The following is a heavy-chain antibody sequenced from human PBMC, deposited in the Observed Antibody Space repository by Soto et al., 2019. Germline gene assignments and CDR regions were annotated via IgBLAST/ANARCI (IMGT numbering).Heavy chain of an antibody. J-gene: IGHJ4*02. Sequence: SETLSLTCTVSGGSISSYYWGWIRRPPGKGLEWIGSIYYSGSTYYNPSLKSRVTISVDTSKNQFSLKLSSVTAADTAVYYCARRWGYSVAYWGQGTLVTVS. CDR2: IYYSGST. CDR3: ARRWGYSVAY. V-gene: IGHV4-39*01. CDR1: GGSISSYY. D-gene: IGHD2-15*01.